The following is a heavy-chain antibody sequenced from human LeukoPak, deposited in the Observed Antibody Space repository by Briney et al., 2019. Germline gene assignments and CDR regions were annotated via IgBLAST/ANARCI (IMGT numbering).Heavy chain of an antibody. CDR2: NSDGSST. D-gene: IGHD5-12*01. Sequence: PGGSLRLSCAASGFTFSSYWMHWVRQAPGKGLVWVSRNSDGSSTSYADSVEGRFTISRDNAKNTLYLQMNSLRAEDTAVYYCARDYDSFDYWGQGTLVTVSS. CDR1: GFTFSSYW. CDR3: ARDYDSFDY. J-gene: IGHJ4*02. V-gene: IGHV3-74*01.